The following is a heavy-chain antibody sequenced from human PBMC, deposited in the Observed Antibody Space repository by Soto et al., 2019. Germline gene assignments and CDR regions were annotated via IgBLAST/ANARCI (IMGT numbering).Heavy chain of an antibody. CDR2: ISGSGGST. CDR1: GFTFSNYA. V-gene: IGHV3-23*01. J-gene: IGHJ4*02. CDR3: AKVPVGATGRFDY. D-gene: IGHD1-26*01. Sequence: LRLSWAGSGFTFSNYAMSWVRQAPGKGLAWVSAISGSGGSTYYADSVKGRFTISRDNSKNTLYLQMNSLRAEDTALYYCAKVPVGATGRFDYWGQGTLVTVSS.